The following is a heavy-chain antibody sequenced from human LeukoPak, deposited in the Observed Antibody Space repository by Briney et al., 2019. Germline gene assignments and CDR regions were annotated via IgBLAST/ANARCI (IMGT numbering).Heavy chain of an antibody. CDR2: IIPIFGTA. J-gene: IGHJ6*02. Sequence: SVKVSCKASGGTFSSYAISWVRQAPGQGLEWMGGIIPIFGTANYAQKFQGRVTITADESTSTAYMELSSLRSEDAAVYYCARAPSPVVAALYYYYGMDVWGQGTTVTVSS. V-gene: IGHV1-69*13. CDR1: GGTFSSYA. CDR3: ARAPSPVVAALYYYYGMDV. D-gene: IGHD2-15*01.